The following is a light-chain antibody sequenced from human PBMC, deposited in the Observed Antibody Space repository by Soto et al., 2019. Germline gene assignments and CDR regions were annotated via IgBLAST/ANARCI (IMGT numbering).Light chain of an antibody. CDR3: QQSNSFPRT. J-gene: IGKJ1*01. CDR1: QAISTW. CDR2: AAS. Sequence: DIQMTQSPSSVSASVGDRVTITCRASQAISTWLSWYQQKPGKAPKLLIYAASNLQTGVPSRFSGSRAGTDFTLTISSRQPEDFATYYCQQSNSFPRTFGQGTKVEI. V-gene: IGKV1D-12*01.